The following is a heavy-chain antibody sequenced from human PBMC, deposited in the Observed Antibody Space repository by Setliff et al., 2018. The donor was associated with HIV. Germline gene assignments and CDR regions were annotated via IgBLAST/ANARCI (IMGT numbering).Heavy chain of an antibody. CDR1: GGSISSRSYY. V-gene: IGHV4-61*02. CDR3: NIYYYYYMDV. CDR2: IYSNGNT. Sequence: KTSETLSLTCTVSGGSISSRSYYWSWLRQPAGKGLEWIGRIYSNGNTDYNPSLKSRVTISVDTSKNQFSLKLSSVTAADTAVYYCNIYYYYYMDVWGKGTTVTVSS. J-gene: IGHJ6*03.